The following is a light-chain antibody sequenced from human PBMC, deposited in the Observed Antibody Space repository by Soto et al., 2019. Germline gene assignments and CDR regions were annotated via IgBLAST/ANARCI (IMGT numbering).Light chain of an antibody. CDR1: SSDVGGYDY. CDR3: SLFTSRKTDV. J-gene: IGLJ1*01. CDR2: QVS. Sequence: QSALTQPASVSGSPGQSITISCTGTSSDVGGYDYVSWYQQHPGKAPKLMISQVSYRASGVSNRFSGSKSGNTASLTISGLQAEDEAEYYCSLFTSRKTDVFGTGTKLTVL. V-gene: IGLV2-14*01.